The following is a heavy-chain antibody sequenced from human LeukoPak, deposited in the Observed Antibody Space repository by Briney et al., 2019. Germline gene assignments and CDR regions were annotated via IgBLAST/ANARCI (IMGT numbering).Heavy chain of an antibody. CDR3: ARDWSGVGAGTDFDY. J-gene: IGHJ4*02. Sequence: ASVKVSCKASGYTFTSYGISWVRQAPGQGLEWMGWISAYNGNTNYAQKLQGRVTMTTDTSTSTAYMELRSLRSDDTAVYYCARDWSGVGAGTDFDYWGQGTLVTVSS. CDR1: GYTFTSYG. D-gene: IGHD1-26*01. V-gene: IGHV1-18*01. CDR2: ISAYNGNT.